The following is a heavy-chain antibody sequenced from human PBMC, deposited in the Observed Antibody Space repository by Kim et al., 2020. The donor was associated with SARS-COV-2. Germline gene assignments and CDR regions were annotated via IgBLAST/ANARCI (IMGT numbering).Heavy chain of an antibody. Sequence: ASVKVSCKASGYTFTNYAIQWVRQAPGQGLEWMGWINAGNGNIKYSQKFQGRATLTWDTSASTAYMELRALISEDTAVYYCARDLLHSGYDYWGQGTLVTVSS. J-gene: IGHJ4*02. V-gene: IGHV1-3*01. CDR3: ARDLLHSGYDY. D-gene: IGHD5-12*01. CDR1: GYTFTNYA. CDR2: INAGNGNI.